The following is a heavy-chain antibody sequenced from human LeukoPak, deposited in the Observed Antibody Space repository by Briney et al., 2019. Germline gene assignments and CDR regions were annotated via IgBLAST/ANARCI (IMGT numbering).Heavy chain of an antibody. Sequence: ASVKVSCKASGYTFTSYPMSWVRQAPGQGLEWMGIINPSGGSTSYAQKFQGRVTMTRDTSTSTVYMELSSLRSEDTAVYYCARELGLLLWFGELPGGGWFDPWGQGTLVTVSS. CDR1: GYTFTSYP. J-gene: IGHJ5*02. V-gene: IGHV1-46*01. CDR2: INPSGGST. D-gene: IGHD3-10*01. CDR3: ARELGLLLWFGELPGGGWFDP.